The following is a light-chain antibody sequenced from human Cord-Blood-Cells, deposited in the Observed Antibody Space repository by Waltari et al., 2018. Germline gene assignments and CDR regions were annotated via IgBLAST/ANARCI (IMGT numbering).Light chain of an antibody. V-gene: IGKV3-20*01. Sequence: EIVLTQSPGPLSLSPGESATLSCRASQRVSSSYLAWYQQKPGQAPRLLTYGASSRATGIPDRFSGSGSGTDCTLTISRLEPEDFAVYYCQQYGSSPPITFGQGTRLEIK. J-gene: IGKJ5*01. CDR3: QQYGSSPPIT. CDR2: GAS. CDR1: QRVSSSY.